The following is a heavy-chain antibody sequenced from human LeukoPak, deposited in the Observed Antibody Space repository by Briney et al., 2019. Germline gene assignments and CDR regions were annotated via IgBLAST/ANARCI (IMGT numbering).Heavy chain of an antibody. V-gene: IGHV4-30-4*01. CDR2: IYYSGST. J-gene: IGHJ3*02. Sequence: SETLSLTCNVSGGSINSAGYYWSWVRQPPGKNLDWIGYIYYSGSTYHSPSLKSRLTISLETSKTQFSLKLSSVTAADTAVYYCARGSSNWSNAFDIWGQGTMVIVSS. CDR1: GGSINSAGYY. CDR3: ARGSSNWSNAFDI. D-gene: IGHD6-13*01.